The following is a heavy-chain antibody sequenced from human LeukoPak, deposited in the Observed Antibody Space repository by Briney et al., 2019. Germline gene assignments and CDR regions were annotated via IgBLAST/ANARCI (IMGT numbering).Heavy chain of an antibody. Sequence: GGSLKIPCKGFGYSFTSYWFGGVGQMPGRGLDWMGRIDPRESYTTYSPSFQGHVTNSADKSINPADLQWSSLKVSDSAMYYCASGYAAMVNWGQGTLVTVSS. CDR2: IDPRESYT. CDR1: GYSFTSYW. D-gene: IGHD5-18*01. V-gene: IGHV5-10-1*01. J-gene: IGHJ4*02. CDR3: ASGYAAMVN.